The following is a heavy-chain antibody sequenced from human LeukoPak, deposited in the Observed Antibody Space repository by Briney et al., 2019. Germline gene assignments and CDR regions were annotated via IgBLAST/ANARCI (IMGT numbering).Heavy chain of an antibody. CDR1: GFTFSSYS. CDR2: ISSSSSTI. J-gene: IGHJ4*02. Sequence: GGSLRLSCAASGFTFSSYSMNWVRQAPGKGLEWVSYISSSSSTIYYADSVKGRFTISRDNSKNTLYLQMNSLRAEDTAVYYCARDWVAASVAFDYWGQGTLVTVSS. D-gene: IGHD2-15*01. V-gene: IGHV3-48*01. CDR3: ARDWVAASVAFDY.